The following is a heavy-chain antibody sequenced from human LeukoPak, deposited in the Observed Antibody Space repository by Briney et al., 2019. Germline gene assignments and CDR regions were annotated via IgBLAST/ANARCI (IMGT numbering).Heavy chain of an antibody. Sequence: SETLSLTCTVSGGSISSYYWSWIRQPPGKGLEWIGYIYYSGSTNYNPSLKSRVTISVDTSKNQFSLKLSSVTAADTAVYYCARDLWELQSAFDLWGQGTMVTVSS. D-gene: IGHD1-26*01. J-gene: IGHJ3*01. CDR1: GGSISSYY. V-gene: IGHV4-59*01. CDR3: ARDLWELQSAFDL. CDR2: IYYSGST.